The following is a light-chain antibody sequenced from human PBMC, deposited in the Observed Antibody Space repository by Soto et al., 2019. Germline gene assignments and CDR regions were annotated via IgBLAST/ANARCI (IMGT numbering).Light chain of an antibody. CDR1: SSDVGGYNY. J-gene: IGLJ3*02. CDR3: DSYTIRSTLL. Sequence: QSALTQPASVSGSPGQSITISCTGTSSDVGGYNYVSWYQQHPGKGPKLMIYEVTNRPSGVSNRSSGSKSGNTASLTISGLQDDDETDYSCDSYTIRSTLLFGGVTQLTVL. V-gene: IGLV2-14*01. CDR2: EVT.